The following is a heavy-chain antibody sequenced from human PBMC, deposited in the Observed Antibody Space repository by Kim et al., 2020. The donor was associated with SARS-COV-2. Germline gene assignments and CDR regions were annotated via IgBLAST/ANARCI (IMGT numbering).Heavy chain of an antibody. V-gene: IGHV1-18*04. CDR2: LSVYNGNT. J-gene: IGHJ4*02. CDR3: AGGDSSGWYYFDY. D-gene: IGHD6-19*01. CDR1: GYTFTSYG. Sequence: ASVKVSCKASGYTFTSYGMSWVRQAPGQGLEWMGWLSVYNGNTNYAQKLQGRVTMTTDTSTSTAYMELRSLRSDDTAVYYCAGGDSSGWYYFDYWGQGTLVTVSS.